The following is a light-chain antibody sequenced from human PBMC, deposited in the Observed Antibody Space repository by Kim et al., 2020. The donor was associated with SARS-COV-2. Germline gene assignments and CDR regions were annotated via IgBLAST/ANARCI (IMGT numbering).Light chain of an antibody. CDR1: QSLLHSNGYNY. Sequence: DIVMTQSPLSLPVTPGEPASISCRSSQSLLHSNGYNYLDWYLQKPGQSPQVLIYLGSNRASGVPDRFSGSGSGTDFTLKISRVEAEDVGVYYCMQDLQTRTFGQGTKVDIK. CDR3: MQDLQTRT. J-gene: IGKJ1*01. V-gene: IGKV2-28*01. CDR2: LGS.